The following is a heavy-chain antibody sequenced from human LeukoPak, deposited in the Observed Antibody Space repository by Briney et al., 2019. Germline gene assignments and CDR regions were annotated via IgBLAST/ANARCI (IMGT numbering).Heavy chain of an antibody. CDR3: ARDGGIAVAGTNLDY. Sequence: GGSLRLSCAASGFTFSSYSMNWVRQAPGKGLEWVSSISSSSSYIYYADSVKGRFTISRDNARNSLYLQMNSLRAEDTAVYYCARDGGIAVAGTNLDYWGQGTLVTVSS. CDR2: ISSSSSYI. CDR1: GFTFSSYS. V-gene: IGHV3-21*01. D-gene: IGHD6-19*01. J-gene: IGHJ4*02.